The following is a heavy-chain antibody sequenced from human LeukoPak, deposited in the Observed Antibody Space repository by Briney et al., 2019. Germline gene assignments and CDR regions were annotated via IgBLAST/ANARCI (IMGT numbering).Heavy chain of an antibody. D-gene: IGHD4-17*01. V-gene: IGHV5-51*01. CDR1: GTSFINYW. CDR2: IYPDDSQT. Sequence: GESLKISCRHSGTSFINYWIGWVRQMPGKGLEWMGMIYPDDSQTKYSPSFQGQVTISADKSITTAYLQWNSLKASDSAMYYCARGMTTVTPGGGWGQGTLVTVSS. CDR3: ARGMTTVTPGGG. J-gene: IGHJ4*02.